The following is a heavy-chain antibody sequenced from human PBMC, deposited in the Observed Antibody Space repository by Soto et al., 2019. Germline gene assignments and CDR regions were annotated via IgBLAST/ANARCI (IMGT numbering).Heavy chain of an antibody. CDR2: ISSSGSTI. CDR3: XRDGLHNPYYYYYGMDV. J-gene: IGHJ6*02. D-gene: IGHD1-20*01. CDR1: GFTFSYYY. Sequence: GGSLRLSCAASGFTFSYYYMSWIRQAPGKGLEWVSYISSSGSTIYYADSVKGRFTISRDNAKNSLYLQMNSLRAEDTAVYYCXRDGLHNPYYYYYGMDVWGQGTTVTVSS. V-gene: IGHV3-11*01.